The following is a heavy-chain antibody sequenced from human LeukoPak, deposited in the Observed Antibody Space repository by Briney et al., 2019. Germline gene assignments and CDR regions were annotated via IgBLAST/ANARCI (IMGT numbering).Heavy chain of an antibody. V-gene: IGHV3-23*01. CDR1: GFSFGNYA. Sequence: GGSLRLSCVASGFSFGNYAMSWVPQAPGKGLQWVSQISGTGGATWYAGFARDRFTISRDNSKKTLYLQMSGLRVEDTAMYYCVKDPRDTYGTNWFVSWGQGALLIVSS. CDR2: ISGTGGAT. D-gene: IGHD2-21*01. J-gene: IGHJ5*01. CDR3: VKDPRDTYGTNWFVS.